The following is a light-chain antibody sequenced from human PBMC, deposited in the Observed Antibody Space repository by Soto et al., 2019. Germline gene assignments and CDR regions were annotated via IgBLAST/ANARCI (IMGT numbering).Light chain of an antibody. Sequence: DIHMTQSPSTLSASLGDRVSITCRAGQRINSWLAWYQQKPGKAPKLLIYDASSLQSGVPSRFSGSESGAEFTLTISGLPPDDFATYYCQQYKNYPFTFGPGTKV. CDR3: QQYKNYPFT. J-gene: IGKJ3*01. V-gene: IGKV1-5*01. CDR2: DAS. CDR1: QRINSW.